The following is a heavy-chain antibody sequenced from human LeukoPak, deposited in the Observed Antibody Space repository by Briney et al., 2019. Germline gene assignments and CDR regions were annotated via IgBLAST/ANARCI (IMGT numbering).Heavy chain of an antibody. CDR1: GGSISSGGYY. CDR2: IYYSGST. CDR3: ARDLRYYDSSGYSI. Sequence: TLSLTCTVSGGSISSGGYYWSWIRQHPGKGLEWIGYIYYSGSTYYNPSLKSRVTISVDTSKNQFSLKLSSVTAADTAVYYCARDLRYYDSSGYSIWGQGTMVTVSS. J-gene: IGHJ3*02. V-gene: IGHV4-31*03. D-gene: IGHD3-22*01.